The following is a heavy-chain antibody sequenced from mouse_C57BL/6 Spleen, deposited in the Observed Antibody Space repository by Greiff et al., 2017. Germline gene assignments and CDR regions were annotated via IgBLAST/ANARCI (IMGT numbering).Heavy chain of an antibody. J-gene: IGHJ3*01. CDR2: INPSYGTT. CDR3: ARGDDYDVNLGY. CDR1: GYSFTDYN. V-gene: IGHV1-39*01. D-gene: IGHD2-4*01. Sequence: VQLQQSGPELVKPGASVKLSCKASGYSFTDYNMNWVKQSNGNSLEWIGVINPSYGTTSYNQKFKGKATLTVDKSSSTAYMQLNSLTSADSAVYDCARGDDYDVNLGYWGQGTLVTVSA.